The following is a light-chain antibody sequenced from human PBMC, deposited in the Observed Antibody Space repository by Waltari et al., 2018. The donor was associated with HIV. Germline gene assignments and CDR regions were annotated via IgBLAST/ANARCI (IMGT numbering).Light chain of an antibody. J-gene: IGLJ3*02. CDR1: GSNIGAGYD. CDR3: QSYDSSLSSVL. CDR2: GST. V-gene: IGLV1-40*01. Sequence: QSVLTQPPSVSGAPGQRVTISCTGGGSNIGAGYDVHWYQHLPASAPKLLIFGSTNRPCGVPDLFSGSKSDTSASLAITALQAEDEADYYCQSYDSSLSSVLFGGGTKLTVL.